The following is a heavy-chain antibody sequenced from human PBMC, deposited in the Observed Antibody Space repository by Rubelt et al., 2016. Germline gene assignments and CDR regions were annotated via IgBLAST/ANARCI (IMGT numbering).Heavy chain of an antibody. Sequence: YWSWIRQPPGKGLEWIGEINHRGSTNYNPSPKGRVTISVDTSKNQFSLKLSSVTAADTAVYYCARMGRLRQQYYYYGMDVWGQGTTVTVSS. CDR1: Y. J-gene: IGHJ6*02. CDR2: INHRGST. D-gene: IGHD1/OR15-1a*01. CDR3: ARMGRLRQQYYYYGMDV. V-gene: IGHV4-34*01.